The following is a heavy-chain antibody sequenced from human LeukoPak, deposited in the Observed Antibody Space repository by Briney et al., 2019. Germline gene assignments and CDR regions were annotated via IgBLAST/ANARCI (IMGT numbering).Heavy chain of an antibody. J-gene: IGHJ4*02. D-gene: IGHD5-24*01. V-gene: IGHV4-31*03. CDR3: ARGGGDVYNVFDY. Sequence: SETLSLTCTVSGGSISSGGYYWSWIRQHPGKGLEWIGYIYYSGSTYYNPSLKSRVTISVDTSKNQFSLKLSSVSAADTAVYYCARGGGDVYNVFDYWGQRTLVTVSS. CDR2: IYYSGST. CDR1: GGSISSGGYY.